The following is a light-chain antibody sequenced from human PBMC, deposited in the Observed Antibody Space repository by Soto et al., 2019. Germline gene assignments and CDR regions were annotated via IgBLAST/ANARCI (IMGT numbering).Light chain of an antibody. CDR2: GAS. V-gene: IGKV3-20*01. CDR1: QSVSSSY. J-gene: IGKJ1*01. Sequence: EIVLTQSPGTLSLSPGERATLSCRASQSVSSSYLAWYQQKPGQAPRLLIYGASSRATGIPERFSGSAYGTDFSITISRLEPEDFAVYYCQQYGSSPRTFGQGTKVEIK. CDR3: QQYGSSPRT.